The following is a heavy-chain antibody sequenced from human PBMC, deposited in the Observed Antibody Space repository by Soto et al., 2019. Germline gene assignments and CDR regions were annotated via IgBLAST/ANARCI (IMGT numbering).Heavy chain of an antibody. Sequence: SETLSLTCDVSRYSINNNNWWSWVRQPPGGGLEWIGELHHGGSTNYNPSLESRVTFSVDISKNQFFLKLSSATAADTAVYYCTKNSAYALDYWGQGTLVTVSS. CDR2: LHHGGST. CDR3: TKNSAYALDY. V-gene: IGHV4-4*02. CDR1: RYSINNNNW. D-gene: IGHD5-12*01. J-gene: IGHJ4*02.